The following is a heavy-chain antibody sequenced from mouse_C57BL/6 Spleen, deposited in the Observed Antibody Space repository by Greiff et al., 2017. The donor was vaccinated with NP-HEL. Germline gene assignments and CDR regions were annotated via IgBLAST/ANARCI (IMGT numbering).Heavy chain of an antibody. CDR2: ISSGSSTI. Sequence: EVKLMESGGGLVKPGGSLKLSCAASGFTFSDYGMHWVRQAPEKGLEWVAYISSGSSTIYYADTVKGRFTISRDNAKNTLFLQMTSLRSEDTAMYYCARFLYSNYYFDYWGQGTTLTVSS. CDR3: ARFLYSNYYFDY. V-gene: IGHV5-17*01. J-gene: IGHJ2*01. CDR1: GFTFSDYG. D-gene: IGHD2-5*01.